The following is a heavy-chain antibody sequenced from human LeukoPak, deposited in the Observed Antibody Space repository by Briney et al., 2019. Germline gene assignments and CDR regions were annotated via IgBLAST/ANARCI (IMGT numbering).Heavy chain of an antibody. V-gene: IGHV4-39*07. CDR1: GGSIRSNNHY. CDR2: IYFNGNI. Sequence: PSETLSLTCAVSGGSIRSNNHYWGWIRQPPGKGLEWIGNIYFNGNIAYNPSLQSRVTISVDTSKNQFSLRLNSVTSADTAMYYCARYLDTVTDYYYYYMDVWGKGTTVTVSS. CDR3: ARYLDTVTDYYYYYMDV. J-gene: IGHJ6*03. D-gene: IGHD4-11*01.